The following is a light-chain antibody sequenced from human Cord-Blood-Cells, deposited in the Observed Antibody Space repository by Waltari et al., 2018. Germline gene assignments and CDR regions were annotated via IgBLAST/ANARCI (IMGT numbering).Light chain of an antibody. V-gene: IGLV2-14*01. CDR1: SRDDGGYNY. J-gene: IGLJ2*01. Sequence: QSALTQPASASGSPGQSITISCTGTSRDDGGYNYFSWYQQHPGKAPKLMMYDVSNRPSGVSNRFSGSKSGNTASLTISGLQAEDEADYYCSSYTSSSTVVFGGGTKLTVL. CDR2: DVS. CDR3: SSYTSSSTVV.